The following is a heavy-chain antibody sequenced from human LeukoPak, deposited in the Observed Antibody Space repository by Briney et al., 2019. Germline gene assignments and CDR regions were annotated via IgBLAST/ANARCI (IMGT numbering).Heavy chain of an antibody. CDR2: IYYSGSS. V-gene: IGHV4-31*03. J-gene: IGHJ4*02. CDR3: ARLSHCSSTSCYQKDDY. Sequence: SETLSLTCTVSGGSISSDGYYWNWIRQRPGKGLEWIGNIYYSGSSYYNPSLKSRVSISLDTSQNQCSLKITSVTAADTAVYYCARLSHCSSTSCYQKDDYWGQGTLVTASS. D-gene: IGHD2-2*01. CDR1: GGSISSDGYY.